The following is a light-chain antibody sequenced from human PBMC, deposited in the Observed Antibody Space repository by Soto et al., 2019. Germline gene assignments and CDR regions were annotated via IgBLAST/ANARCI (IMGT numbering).Light chain of an antibody. CDR2: GAS. CDR3: QQYNSWPWT. V-gene: IGKV3-15*01. Sequence: EIVMTQSPGTLSVSPGERATLSCRASQSISTNLAWYQQRPGQAPRLLFYGASTRATDIPARFSDSGSGTEFTLTISSLQSEDFAVYYCQQYNSWPWTFGQGTKVELK. CDR1: QSISTN. J-gene: IGKJ1*01.